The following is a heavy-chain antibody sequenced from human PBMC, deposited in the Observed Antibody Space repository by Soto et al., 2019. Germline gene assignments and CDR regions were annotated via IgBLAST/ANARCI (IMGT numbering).Heavy chain of an antibody. Sequence: GGSLRLSCAASGFTFSSYAMSWVRQAPGKGLEWVSAISGSGGSTYYADSVKGRFTISRDNSKNTLYLQMNSLRAEDTAVYYCAKFFPPNWKARVDYYYGMDVWGQGTTVTVSS. V-gene: IGHV3-23*01. J-gene: IGHJ6*02. CDR1: GFTFSSYA. CDR3: AKFFPPNWKARVDYYYGMDV. D-gene: IGHD1-1*01. CDR2: ISGSGGST.